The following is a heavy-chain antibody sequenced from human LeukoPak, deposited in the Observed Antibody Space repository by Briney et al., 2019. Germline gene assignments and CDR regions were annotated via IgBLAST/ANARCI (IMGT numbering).Heavy chain of an antibody. CDR2: IKQDESEK. CDR1: GFTFSNYW. CDR3: AAMTTVTTGFDY. J-gene: IGHJ4*02. D-gene: IGHD4-17*01. V-gene: IGHV3-7*03. Sequence: PGGSLRLSCAASGFTFSNYWMSWVRQAPGKGLEWVANIKQDESEKYYVESVKGRFTISRDNSKNTLYLQMNSLRAEDTAVYYCAAMTTVTTGFDYWGQGTLVTVSS.